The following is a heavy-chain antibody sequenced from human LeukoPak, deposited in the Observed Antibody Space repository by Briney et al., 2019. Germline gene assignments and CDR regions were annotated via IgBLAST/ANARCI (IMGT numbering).Heavy chain of an antibody. CDR1: GFTFSSYG. CDR2: ISYDGSNK. J-gene: IGHJ5*01. D-gene: IGHD1-20*01. Sequence: GGSLRLSCAASGFTFSSYGMHWVRQAPGKGLEWVAVISYDGSNKYYADSVKGRFTISRDNSKNTLYLQMNSLRAEDTAVYYCAHVAYNWNPGSAWGQGTLVTVSS. V-gene: IGHV3-30*03. CDR3: AHVAYNWNPGSA.